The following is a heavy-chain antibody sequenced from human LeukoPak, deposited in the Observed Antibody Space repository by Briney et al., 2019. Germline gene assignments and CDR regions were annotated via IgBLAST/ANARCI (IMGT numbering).Heavy chain of an antibody. D-gene: IGHD5-18*01. Sequence: GWSLRLSCPASGFTFSSYAMSWVRQAPGKGLEWVSAISGSGGSTYYADSVKGRFTISRDNSKNTLYLQMNSLRAEDTAVYYCAIEMGYSYGSDYWGQGTLVTVSS. CDR1: GFTFSSYA. J-gene: IGHJ4*02. V-gene: IGHV3-23*01. CDR3: AIEMGYSYGSDY. CDR2: ISGSGGST.